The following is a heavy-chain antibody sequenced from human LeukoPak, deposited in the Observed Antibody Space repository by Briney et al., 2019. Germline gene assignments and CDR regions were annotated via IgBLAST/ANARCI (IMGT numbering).Heavy chain of an antibody. CDR2: IISSSRTI. Sequence: PGGSLRLSCAASGFTFSSYDMNWVRQAPGKGLEWVSYIISSSRTIYYADSVKGRFTISRDNAKNSLYLQMNSLRAEDTAVYYCARPSSSGWFDPWAREPWSPSPQ. V-gene: IGHV3-48*04. CDR1: GFTFSSYD. D-gene: IGHD6-6*01. J-gene: IGHJ5*02. CDR3: ARPSSSGWFDP.